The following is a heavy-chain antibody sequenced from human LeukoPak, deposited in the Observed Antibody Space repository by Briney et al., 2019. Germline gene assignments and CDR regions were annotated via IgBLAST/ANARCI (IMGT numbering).Heavy chain of an antibody. Sequence: ASVKLSCKASGYTFTGYYMGWVRQAPGQGLEWVGWINPNRGGTNYAQSLQGRVTIARDTSISTAYMELSRLRADDTAVYYCARAHVQLEPPFDPWGQGTLVTVSS. V-gene: IGHV1-2*02. J-gene: IGHJ5*02. CDR2: INPNRGGT. D-gene: IGHD1-1*01. CDR3: ARAHVQLEPPFDP. CDR1: GYTFTGYY.